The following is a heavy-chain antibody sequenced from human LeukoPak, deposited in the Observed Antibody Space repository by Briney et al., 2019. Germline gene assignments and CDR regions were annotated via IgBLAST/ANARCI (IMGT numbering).Heavy chain of an antibody. CDR2: ISYSGST. CDR1: GGSIGGYY. CDR3: ARYSGTTSHLDY. D-gene: IGHD1-26*01. Sequence: SETLSLTCTVSGGSIGGYYWSWIRQPPGKGLEWIGYISYSGSTNYNPSLKSRVTISLDTPKNQFSLRLTSVTAADTAVYYCARYSGTTSHLDYWGQGSLVTVSS. V-gene: IGHV4-59*01. J-gene: IGHJ4*02.